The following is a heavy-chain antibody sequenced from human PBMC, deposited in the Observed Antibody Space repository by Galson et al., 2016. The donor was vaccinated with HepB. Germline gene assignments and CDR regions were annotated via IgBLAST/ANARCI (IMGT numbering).Heavy chain of an antibody. D-gene: IGHD6-19*01. Sequence: SLRLSCAASGFTFSRSDMHWVRQPTGKGLEWVSAIGKTEDTYYADSVKGRFTISRENARNSLYLRMDSLRAGDTAVYYCVREGYSSAWDDWFFDVWGQGTLVTVSS. CDR2: IGKTEDT. J-gene: IGHJ4*02. CDR3: VREGYSSAWDDWFFDV. V-gene: IGHV3-13*04. CDR1: GFTFSRSD.